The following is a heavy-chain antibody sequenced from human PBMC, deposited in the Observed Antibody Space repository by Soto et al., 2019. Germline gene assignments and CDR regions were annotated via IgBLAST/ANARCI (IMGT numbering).Heavy chain of an antibody. Sequence: GGSLRLSCAASGFTFSSYGMHWVRQAPGKGLEWVAVISYDGSNKYYADSVKGRFTISRDNSKNTLYLQMNSLRAEDTAVYYCAKGIRYDFWSGYYTSGYYGMDVWGQGTTVTVSS. CDR2: ISYDGSNK. CDR3: AKGIRYDFWSGYYTSGYYGMDV. CDR1: GFTFSSYG. V-gene: IGHV3-30*18. D-gene: IGHD3-3*01. J-gene: IGHJ6*02.